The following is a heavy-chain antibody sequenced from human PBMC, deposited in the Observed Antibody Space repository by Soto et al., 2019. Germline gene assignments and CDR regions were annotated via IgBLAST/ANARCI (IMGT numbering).Heavy chain of an antibody. CDR3: ARDHGLAMTLRRGFDV. J-gene: IGHJ3*01. V-gene: IGHV3-30*04. CDR2: ISDDGRHK. CDR1: GFTFRTYA. D-gene: IGHD4-17*01. Sequence: QVLLVESGGGVVQPGRSLRLSCAASGFTFRTYAMQWVRQAPGRGPEWVAVISDDGRHKAYADSVTGRFTISRDESKNTVERDMDSLRVEDTAIYYCARDHGLAMTLRRGFDVWGQGTMVTVS.